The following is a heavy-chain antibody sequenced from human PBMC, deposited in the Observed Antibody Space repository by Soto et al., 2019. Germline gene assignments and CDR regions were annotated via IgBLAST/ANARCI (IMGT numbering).Heavy chain of an antibody. J-gene: IGHJ6*02. CDR1: GFIFSGYW. Sequence: PGGSLRLSCAASGFIFSGYWMNWVRQAPWKGLEWAANIKQDGSEKYYVDSVKGRFTISRDNAKNSVYLQMNSLRAEDTAVYYCVRGSIGDDDYYYGIDVSGRGTTLTVCS. CDR2: IKQDGSEK. CDR3: VRGSIGDDDYYYGIDV. V-gene: IGHV3-7*01. D-gene: IGHD3-16*01.